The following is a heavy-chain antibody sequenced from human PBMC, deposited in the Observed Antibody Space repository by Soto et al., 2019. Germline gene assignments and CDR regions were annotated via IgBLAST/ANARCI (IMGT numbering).Heavy chain of an antibody. J-gene: IGHJ3*02. Sequence: QVQLVQSGAEVKKPGSSVKVSCKASGGTVSSNTVSWGRQAPGQGLEWMGRIIPMLGITTYTQKFQGRVTISAEKSTSTAYMFLGSLTYEETAVYYFTLDAPVAAVESWGQGTMVTVSS. CDR1: GGTVSSNT. CDR2: IIPMLGIT. V-gene: IGHV1-69*02. CDR3: TLDAPVAAVES. D-gene: IGHD6-19*01.